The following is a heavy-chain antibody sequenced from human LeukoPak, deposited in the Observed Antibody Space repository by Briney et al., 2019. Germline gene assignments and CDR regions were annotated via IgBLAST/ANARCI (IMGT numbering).Heavy chain of an antibody. V-gene: IGHV4-39*07. CDR2: IYYSGST. CDR3: ARDAKGSSSWYGAHNWFDP. CDR1: GGSISSSSYY. J-gene: IGHJ5*02. D-gene: IGHD6-13*01. Sequence: SETLSLTCTVSGGSISSSSYYWGWIRQPPGKGLEWIGRIYYSGSTYYNPSLKSRVTISVDTSKNQFSLKLSSVTAADTAVYYCARDAKGSSSWYGAHNWFDPWGQGTLVTVSS.